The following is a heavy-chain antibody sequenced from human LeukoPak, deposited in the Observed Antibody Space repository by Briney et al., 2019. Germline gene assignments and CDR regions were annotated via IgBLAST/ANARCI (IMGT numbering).Heavy chain of an antibody. J-gene: IGHJ4*02. D-gene: IGHD6-19*01. CDR3: AKGPGLAVAGTDY. CDR1: GFTFSSYA. V-gene: IGHV3-23*01. Sequence: GGSLRLSCAASGFTFSSYAMSWVRQAPGKGLEWVSATSGSGGSTYYADSVKGRFTISRDNSKNTLYLQMNSLRAEDTAVYYCAKGPGLAVAGTDYWGQGTLVTVSS. CDR2: TSGSGGST.